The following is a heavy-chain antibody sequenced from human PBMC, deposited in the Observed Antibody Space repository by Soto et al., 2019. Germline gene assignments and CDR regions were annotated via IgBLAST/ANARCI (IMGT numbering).Heavy chain of an antibody. CDR2: ISGSGGST. V-gene: IGHV3-23*01. CDR1: GFTFSSYA. Sequence: GGSLRLSCAASGFTFSSYAMSWVRQAPGKGLEWVSAISGSGGSTYCADSVKGRFAISRDNSKNTLYLQMNSLRAEDTAVYYCARRYNWNDRSGAFDIWGQGTMVTVSS. CDR3: ARRYNWNDRSGAFDI. D-gene: IGHD1-1*01. J-gene: IGHJ3*02.